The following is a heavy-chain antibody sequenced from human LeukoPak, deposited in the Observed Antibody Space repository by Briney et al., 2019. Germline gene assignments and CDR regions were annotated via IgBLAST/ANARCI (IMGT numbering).Heavy chain of an antibody. CDR1: GGTFSSYA. J-gene: IGHJ4*02. CDR2: IIPIFGTA. D-gene: IGHD4-17*01. CDR3: ARVPPDYGDYVGFDY. Sequence: SVKVSCKASGGTFSSYAISWVRQAPGQGLEWMGGIIPIFGTANYAQKFQGRVTITADESTSTAYMELGSLRSEDTAVYYCARVPPDYGDYVGFDYWGQGTLVTVSS. V-gene: IGHV1-69*13.